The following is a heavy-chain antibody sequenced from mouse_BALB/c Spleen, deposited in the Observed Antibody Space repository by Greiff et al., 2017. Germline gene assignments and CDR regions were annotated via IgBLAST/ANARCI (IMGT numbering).Heavy chain of an antibody. J-gene: IGHJ3*01. D-gene: IGHD2-4*01. CDR1: GYTFTSYW. Sequence: QVQLQQPGAELVRPGASVKLSCKASGYTFTSYWMHWVKQRPGQGLEWIGEIDPSDSYTNYNQKFKGKATLTVDKSSSTAYMQLSSLTSEDSAVYYCATASYDYGQAWFAYWGQGTLVTVSA. CDR3: ATASYDYGQAWFAY. CDR2: IDPSDSYT. V-gene: IGHV1-69*02.